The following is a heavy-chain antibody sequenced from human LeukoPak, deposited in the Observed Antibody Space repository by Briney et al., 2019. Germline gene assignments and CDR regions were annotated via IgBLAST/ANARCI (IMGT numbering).Heavy chain of an antibody. D-gene: IGHD3-10*01. CDR3: ARGQILLCPVI. Sequence: PSETLSLTCTVSGGSISGSSYYWGWIRQPPGKGLEWIGSIYYSGSTYYNPSLKSRVTISVDTSKNQFSLKLSSVTAADTAVYYCARGQILLCPVIWGQGTLVTVSS. V-gene: IGHV4-39*01. CDR1: GGSISGSSYY. CDR2: IYYSGST. J-gene: IGHJ4*02.